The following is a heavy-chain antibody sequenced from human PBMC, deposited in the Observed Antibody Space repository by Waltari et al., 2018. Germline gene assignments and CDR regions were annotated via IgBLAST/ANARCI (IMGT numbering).Heavy chain of an antibody. J-gene: IGHJ5*02. V-gene: IGHV4-59*01. D-gene: IGHD3-22*01. Sequence: QVQLQESGPGLVTPSETLSLTCTVSGGSISSYYWSWIRQPPGKGLEWIGYIYYSGSTNYNPSLKSRVTISVDTSKNQFSLKLSSVTAADTAVYYCAGSSNYYDSSVHWFDPWGQGTLVTVSS. CDR2: IYYSGST. CDR1: GGSISSYY. CDR3: AGSSNYYDSSVHWFDP.